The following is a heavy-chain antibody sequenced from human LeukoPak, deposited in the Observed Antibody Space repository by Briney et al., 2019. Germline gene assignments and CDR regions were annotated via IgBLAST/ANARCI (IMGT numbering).Heavy chain of an antibody. CDR2: IISSGSTI. D-gene: IGHD3-22*01. J-gene: IGHJ4*02. V-gene: IGHV3-48*04. CDR1: GFTFSGYS. Sequence: GGSLRLSCAASGFTFSGYSMNWVRQAPGKGLEWVSYIISSGSTIYYADSVKGRFTISRDNAKNSLYLQMNSLRAEDTAVYYCAGGNYYDSSGYDPYYFDYWGQGTLVTVSS. CDR3: AGGNYYDSSGYDPYYFDY.